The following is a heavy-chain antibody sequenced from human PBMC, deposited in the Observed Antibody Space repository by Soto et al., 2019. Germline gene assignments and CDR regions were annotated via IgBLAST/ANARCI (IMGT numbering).Heavy chain of an antibody. CDR3: ARVPPYSSGWFGWFDP. CDR2: ISSSSSYI. Sequence: GGSLRLSCAASGFTFSSYSMNWVRQAPGKGLEWVSSISSSSSYIYYADSVKGRFTISRDNAKNSLYLQMNSLRAEDTAVYYCARVPPYSSGWFGWFDPWGQGTLVTVSS. D-gene: IGHD6-19*01. J-gene: IGHJ5*02. CDR1: GFTFSSYS. V-gene: IGHV3-21*01.